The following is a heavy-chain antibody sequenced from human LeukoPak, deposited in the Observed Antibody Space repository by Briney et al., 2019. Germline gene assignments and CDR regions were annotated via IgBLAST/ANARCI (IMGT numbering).Heavy chain of an antibody. CDR1: GGSISSYY. Sequence: SETLSLTCTVSGGSISSYYWSWLRQPAGKGLEWIGRIYTSGSTNYNPSLKSRVTMSVDTSKNQFSLKLSSVTAADTAVYYCARGIGGSYYGEYYFDYWGQGTLVTVSP. D-gene: IGHD1-26*01. CDR2: IYTSGST. CDR3: ARGIGGSYYGEYYFDY. J-gene: IGHJ4*02. V-gene: IGHV4-4*07.